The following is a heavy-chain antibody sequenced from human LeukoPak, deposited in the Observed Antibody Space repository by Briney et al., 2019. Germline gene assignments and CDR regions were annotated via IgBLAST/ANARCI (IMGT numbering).Heavy chain of an antibody. CDR1: GFTFSNYE. V-gene: IGHV3-48*03. Sequence: VGSLRLSCAASGFTFSNYEMNWVRQAPGKGLEWVSYISSSGSTIYYADSVKGRFTISGDNAKNSLYLQMNNLRAEDTAVYYCARGRAPIDYWGQGTLVTVSS. CDR2: ISSSGSTI. J-gene: IGHJ4*02. CDR3: ARGRAPIDY.